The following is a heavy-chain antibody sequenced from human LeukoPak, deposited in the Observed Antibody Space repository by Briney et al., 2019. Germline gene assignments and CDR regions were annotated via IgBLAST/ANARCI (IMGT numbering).Heavy chain of an antibody. CDR2: ISSNGGST. J-gene: IGHJ4*02. Sequence: PGGSLRLSCAASGFTFSSYAMHWVRQAPGRGLEYVSAISSNGGSTYYANSVKGRFTISRDNSKNTLYLQMGSLRAEDMAVYYCARERTEFDYWGQGTLVTVSS. D-gene: IGHD3/OR15-3a*01. V-gene: IGHV3-64*01. CDR1: GFTFSSYA. CDR3: ARERTEFDY.